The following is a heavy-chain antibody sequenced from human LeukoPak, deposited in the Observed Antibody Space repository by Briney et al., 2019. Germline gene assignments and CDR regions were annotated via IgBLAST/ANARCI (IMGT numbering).Heavy chain of an antibody. CDR3: ARILRDSSGYYYCYYMDV. J-gene: IGHJ6*03. D-gene: IGHD3-22*01. CDR2: IDWDDDK. V-gene: IGHV2-70*11. CDR1: GFSLSTSGMC. Sequence: RLSGPALVKPTQTLTLTCTFSGFSLSTSGMCVSWIRQPPGKALEWLARIDWDDDKYYSTSLKTRLTISKDTSKNQVVLTMTNMDPVDTATYYCARILRDSSGYYYCYYMDVWGKGTTVTVSS.